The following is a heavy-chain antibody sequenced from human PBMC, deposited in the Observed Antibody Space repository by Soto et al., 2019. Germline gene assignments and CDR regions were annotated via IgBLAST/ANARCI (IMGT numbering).Heavy chain of an antibody. Sequence: GASVKVSCKASGYTFTGYYMHWVRQAPGQGLEWMGWINPNSGGTNYAQKFQGRVTMTRDTSISTAYMELSRLRSDDTAVYYCARNIVVVPAATNWFDPWGQGTLVTVS. CDR1: GYTFTGYY. V-gene: IGHV1-2*02. D-gene: IGHD2-2*01. J-gene: IGHJ5*02. CDR3: ARNIVVVPAATNWFDP. CDR2: INPNSGGT.